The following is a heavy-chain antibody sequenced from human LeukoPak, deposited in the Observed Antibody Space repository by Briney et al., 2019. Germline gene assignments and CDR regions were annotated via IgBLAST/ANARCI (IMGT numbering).Heavy chain of an antibody. CDR3: AKSVWEIVVVPADNWFDP. CDR2: ISGSGGST. CDR1: GFTFSSYA. D-gene: IGHD2-2*01. V-gene: IGHV3-23*01. Sequence: LAGGSLRLSCAASGFTFSSYAMSWVRQAPGKGLEWVSAISGSGGSTYYADSVKGRFTISRDNSKNTLYLQMNSLRAEDTAVYYCAKSVWEIVVVPADNWFDPWGQGTLVTVSS. J-gene: IGHJ5*02.